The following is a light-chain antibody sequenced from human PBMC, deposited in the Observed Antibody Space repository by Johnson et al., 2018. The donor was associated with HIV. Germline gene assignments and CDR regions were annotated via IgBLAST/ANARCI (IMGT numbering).Light chain of an antibody. CDR3: GTWDSSLMAGYV. Sequence: QSVLTQPPSVSAAPGQKVTISCSGSSSNIGNNYVSWYQQLPGTAPKLLIYENNKRPSGIPDRFSGSKSGTSATLGIPGLPPGDEADYYCGTWDSSLMAGYVFGTGTKVTVL. J-gene: IGLJ1*01. V-gene: IGLV1-51*02. CDR2: ENN. CDR1: SSNIGNNY.